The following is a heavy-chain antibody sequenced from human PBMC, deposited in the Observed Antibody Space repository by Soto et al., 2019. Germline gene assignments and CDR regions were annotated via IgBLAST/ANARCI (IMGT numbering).Heavy chain of an antibody. CDR2: ISAYNGNT. CDR1: GYTFTSYG. D-gene: IGHD3-22*01. V-gene: IGHV1-18*01. CDR3: ARDSYYYDSSGYYEPDY. Sequence: QVQLVQSGAEVKKPGASVKVSCKASGYTFTSYGISWVRQAPGQGLEWMRWISAYNGNTNYAQKLQGRVTMTTDTSTSTAYMELRSLRSDDTAVYYCARDSYYYDSSGYYEPDYWGQGTLVTVSS. J-gene: IGHJ4*02.